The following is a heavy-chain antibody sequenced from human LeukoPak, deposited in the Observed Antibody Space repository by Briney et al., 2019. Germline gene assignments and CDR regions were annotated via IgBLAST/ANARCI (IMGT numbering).Heavy chain of an antibody. CDR1: GGSFSGYY. J-gene: IGHJ6*03. V-gene: IGHV4-34*01. D-gene: IGHD5-18*01. CDR3: ASDTRSYYYYYMDV. Sequence: SETLSLTCAVYGGSFSGYYLSWIRQPPGKGLEWIGEINHSGSTNYNPSLKSRVTISVDTSKNQFSLKLSSVTAADTAVYYCASDTRSYYYYYMDVWGKGTTVTVSS. CDR2: INHSGST.